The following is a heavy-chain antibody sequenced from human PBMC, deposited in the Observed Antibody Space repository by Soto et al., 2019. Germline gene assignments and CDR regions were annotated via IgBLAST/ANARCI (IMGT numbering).Heavy chain of an antibody. CDR1: GFTFTSSA. CDR3: AADLFLGRGSREGREGYYAHY. Sequence: GALVKVSCKASGFTFTSSAVQWVRQARGQRLEWIGWIVVGSGNTNYAQKFQERVTITRDMSTSTAYMELSSLRSEDTAVYYCAADLFLGRGSREGREGYYAHYWGQGTLVTVSS. J-gene: IGHJ4*02. D-gene: IGHD3-22*01. CDR2: IVVGSGNT. V-gene: IGHV1-58*01.